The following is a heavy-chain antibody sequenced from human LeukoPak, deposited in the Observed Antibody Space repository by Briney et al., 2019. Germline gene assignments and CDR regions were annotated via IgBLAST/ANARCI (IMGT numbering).Heavy chain of an antibody. CDR3: VREGYYGSAALYS. CDR2: IKTDGSST. CDR1: GFTFSSYW. J-gene: IGHJ4*02. V-gene: IGHV3-74*01. D-gene: IGHD3-10*01. Sequence: PGGSLRLSCAASGFTFSSYWMHWVRQAPGKGLVCVSRIKTDGSSTTYADSVKGRFTISRDNAKNTLYLQVNSLRAEDTAVYYCVREGYYGSAALYSWGQGTLVTVSS.